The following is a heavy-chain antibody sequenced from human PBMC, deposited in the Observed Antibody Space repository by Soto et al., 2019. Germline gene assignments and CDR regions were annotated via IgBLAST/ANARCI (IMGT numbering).Heavy chain of an antibody. V-gene: IGHV4-31*03. CDR1: GGSISIGGYY. CDR2: TYYSGVT. Sequence: QVQLLESGPGLVKPSQTLSLTCTVSGGSISIGGYYWSWIRQHPGKGLEWIGYTYYSGVTYYSPSLKSRVTISIDTSKNQFSLKLSSVTAADTAVYYCAGGVLYWGQGTLVTVSS. J-gene: IGHJ4*02. CDR3: AGGVLY.